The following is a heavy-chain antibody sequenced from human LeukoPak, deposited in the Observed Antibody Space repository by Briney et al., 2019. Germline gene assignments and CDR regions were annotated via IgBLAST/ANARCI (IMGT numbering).Heavy chain of an antibody. CDR1: GDSVSSNSAA. Sequence: SQTLSLTCAISGDSVSSNSAAWNCIRQSPSRGLEWLGRTYYRSKWYNDYAVSVKSRITINPDTSKNQFSLQLNSVTPEDTAVYYCARADWYSSSWYRFDAFDIWGQGTKVTVSS. CDR3: ARADWYSSSWYRFDAFDI. CDR2: TYYRSKWYN. J-gene: IGHJ3*02. V-gene: IGHV6-1*01. D-gene: IGHD6-13*01.